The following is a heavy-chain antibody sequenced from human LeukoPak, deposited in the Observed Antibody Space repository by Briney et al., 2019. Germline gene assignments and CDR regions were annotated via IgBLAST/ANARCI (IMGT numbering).Heavy chain of an antibody. D-gene: IGHD6-19*01. CDR2: INPSGGST. CDR3: TRNANSSGWSNWFDP. CDR1: GYTFTSYY. Sequence: ASVKVSCKASGYTFTSYYMHWVRQAPGQGLEWMGIINPSGGSTSYAQKFQGRVTMTRDTSTSTVYMELSSLRSEDTAVYYCTRNANSSGWSNWFDPWGQGTLVTVSS. V-gene: IGHV1-46*01. J-gene: IGHJ5*02.